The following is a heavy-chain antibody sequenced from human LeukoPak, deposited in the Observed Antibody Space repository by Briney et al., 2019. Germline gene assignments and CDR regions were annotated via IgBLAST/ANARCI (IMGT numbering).Heavy chain of an antibody. CDR3: ARRAYYDSSGYHPTSGYFDL. Sequence: SETLSLTCTVSGGSVFSYYWNWIRQSPGKGLEWLGYIYPNGITNYSPSLGGRGTISIATSKNQISLRLTSVTAADTAIYYCARRAYYDSSGYHPTSGYFDLWGRGTLVTVSS. D-gene: IGHD3-22*01. V-gene: IGHV4-4*08. CDR2: IYPNGIT. CDR1: GGSVFSYY. J-gene: IGHJ2*01.